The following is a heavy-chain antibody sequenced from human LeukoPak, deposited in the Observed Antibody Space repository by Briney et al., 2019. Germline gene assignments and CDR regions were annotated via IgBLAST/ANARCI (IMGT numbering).Heavy chain of an antibody. CDR1: GYTFTGYY. J-gene: IGHJ5*02. CDR3: ARLIPRYYGSGSHNWFDP. V-gene: IGHV1-2*06. Sequence: ASVKVSCMASGYTFTGYYMHWVRQAPGQGLEWMGRINPNSGGTNYAQKFQGRVTMTRDTSISTAYMELSRLRSDDTAVYYCARLIPRYYGSGSHNWFDPWGQGTLVTVSS. D-gene: IGHD3-10*01. CDR2: INPNSGGT.